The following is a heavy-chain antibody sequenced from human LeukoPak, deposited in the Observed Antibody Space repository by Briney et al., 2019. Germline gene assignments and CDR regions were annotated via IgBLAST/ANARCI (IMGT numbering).Heavy chain of an antibody. CDR1: GFSLTTYQ. Sequence: PGGSLRLLCAASGFSLTTYQMQWVRQAPGKGLEWVSYICSSGDSIYYADSVKGRFTISRDNAKNSLSLQVNSLRAEDTAIYYCARDRRVGATWSVGAFDIWGQGTTVAVSS. D-gene: IGHD1-26*01. J-gene: IGHJ3*02. CDR3: ARDRRVGATWSVGAFDI. CDR2: ICSSGDSI. V-gene: IGHV3-48*03.